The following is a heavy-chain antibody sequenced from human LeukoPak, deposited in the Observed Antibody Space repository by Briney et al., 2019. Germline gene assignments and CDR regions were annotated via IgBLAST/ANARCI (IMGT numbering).Heavy chain of an antibody. CDR2: IYYSGST. V-gene: IGHV4-39*01. CDR1: GGSISSSSYY. CDR3: ARVLLFTNDAFDI. D-gene: IGHD3-10*01. Sequence: SETLSLTCTVSGGSISSSSYYWGWIRQPPGKGLEWIGGIYYSGSTYYNPSLKSRVTISVDTSKNQFSLKLSSVTAADTAVYYCARVLLFTNDAFDIWGQGTMVTVSS. J-gene: IGHJ3*02.